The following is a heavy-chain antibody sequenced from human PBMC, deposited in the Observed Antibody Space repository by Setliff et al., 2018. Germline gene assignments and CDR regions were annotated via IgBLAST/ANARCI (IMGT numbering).Heavy chain of an antibody. CDR2: ISGDSSYI. V-gene: IGHV3-21*01. CDR3: ARYQGVVGGTGYYMDV. Sequence: PGGSLRLSCAASRFTFSFFTMAWFRQAPGKGLEWVSSISGDSSYIYYVDSVKGRFTVSRDNARKILYLRMQSPRDEDTASYYCARYQGVVGGTGYYMDVWGKGTTVTVSS. J-gene: IGHJ6*03. D-gene: IGHD3-10*01. CDR1: RFTFSFFT.